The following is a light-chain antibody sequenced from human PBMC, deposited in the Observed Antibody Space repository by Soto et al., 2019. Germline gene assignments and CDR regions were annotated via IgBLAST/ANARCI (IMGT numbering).Light chain of an antibody. CDR3: QHFSNSPSIT. Sequence: EIVLTQSPVTLSLSPGERATLSCRASQSVSSHYLAWYQQKPGQAPRLLIYAASSRATGIPVRFSGSGSGTDFTLTISRLEPEDFAVYYCQHFSNSPSITFGQGTRLEIK. J-gene: IGKJ5*01. CDR2: AAS. V-gene: IGKV3-20*01. CDR1: QSVSSHY.